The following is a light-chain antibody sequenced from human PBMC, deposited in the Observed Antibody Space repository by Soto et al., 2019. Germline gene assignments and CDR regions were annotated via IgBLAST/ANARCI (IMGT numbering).Light chain of an antibody. V-gene: IGKV3-15*01. CDR1: QNIGSN. CDR2: GAS. Sequence: EVVMTQSPATLSASPGERVILSCRASQNIGSNLAWYQQRPGQATRHLMYGASTRATETPARFSGSGSATDFTLTISSLQYEDFAVYYCQQYNNWPPYTFGQGTKVDIK. CDR3: QQYNNWPPYT. J-gene: IGKJ2*01.